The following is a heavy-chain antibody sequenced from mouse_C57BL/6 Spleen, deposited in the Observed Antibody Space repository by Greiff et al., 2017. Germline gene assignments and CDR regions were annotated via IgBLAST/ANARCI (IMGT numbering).Heavy chain of an antibody. D-gene: IGHD1-1*01. CDR2: IYPGDGDT. CDR1: GYAFSSSW. CDR3: ARDENMYYDGYYYAMDY. V-gene: IGHV1-82*01. Sequence: VQLQESGPELVKPGASVKISCKASGYAFSSSWMNWVKQRPGKGLEWIGRIYPGDGDTNYNGKFKGKATLTADKSSSTAYMQLSSLTSEDSAVYFCARDENMYYDGYYYAMDYWGQGTSVTVSS. J-gene: IGHJ4*01.